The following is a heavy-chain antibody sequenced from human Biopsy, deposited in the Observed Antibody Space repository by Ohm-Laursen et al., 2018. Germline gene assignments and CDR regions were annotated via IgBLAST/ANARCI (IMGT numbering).Heavy chain of an antibody. CDR3: ARVVGAATGFDQ. J-gene: IGHJ4*02. CDR1: GGSISSYY. V-gene: IGHV4-59*01. CDR2: IWSSGTT. Sequence: PSGTLSLTCTVSGGSISSYYWNWIRQPPGKGLEWIGYIWSSGTTDYNPSLQSRVSMSLELSTDQFSLKVDSVTAADTAVYYCARVVGAATGFDQWGQGIPVTVSS. D-gene: IGHD1-26*01.